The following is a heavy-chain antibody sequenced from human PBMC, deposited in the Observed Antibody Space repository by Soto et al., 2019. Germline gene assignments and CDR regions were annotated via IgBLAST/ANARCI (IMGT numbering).Heavy chain of an antibody. CDR2: INPNSGGT. D-gene: IGHD2-2*01. CDR3: AIFVVVPAAMFDY. Sequence: QVQLVQSGAEVKKPGASVKVSCKASGYTFTGYYMHWVRQAPGQGLEWMGWINPNSGGTNYAQKFPGRVTMTRDPAISAAYMELSRLRSDDTAVYYCAIFVVVPAAMFDYCGHGTLVTVAS. J-gene: IGHJ4*01. CDR1: GYTFTGYY. V-gene: IGHV1-2*02.